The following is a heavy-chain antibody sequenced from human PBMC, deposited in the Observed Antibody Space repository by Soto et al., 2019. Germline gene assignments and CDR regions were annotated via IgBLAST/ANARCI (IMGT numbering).Heavy chain of an antibody. CDR3: ARAPMTTVTIFDY. Sequence: QVQLVESGGGVVQPGRSLRLSCAASGFTFSSYGMHWVRQAPGKGLEWVAVIWYDGSNKYYADSVKGRFTISRDNSKNTLYLQMNSLRAEDTAVYYCARAPMTTVTIFDYWGQGTLVTVSS. V-gene: IGHV3-33*01. D-gene: IGHD4-17*01. CDR1: GFTFSSYG. CDR2: IWYDGSNK. J-gene: IGHJ4*02.